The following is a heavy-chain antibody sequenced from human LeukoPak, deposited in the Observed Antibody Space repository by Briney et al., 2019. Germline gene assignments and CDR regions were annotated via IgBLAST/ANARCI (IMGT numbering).Heavy chain of an antibody. D-gene: IGHD3-22*01. CDR1: GGSFSGYY. J-gene: IGHJ5*02. CDR2: INHSGST. CDR3: ARGITLVIRNWFDP. Sequence: SETMSLTCAVYGGSFSGYYWSWIRQPPGKGLEWIGEINHSGSTNYNPSLKSRVTISVDTSENQSSLKLSSVTAADTAVYYCARGITLVIRNWFDPWGQGTLVTVSS. V-gene: IGHV4-34*01.